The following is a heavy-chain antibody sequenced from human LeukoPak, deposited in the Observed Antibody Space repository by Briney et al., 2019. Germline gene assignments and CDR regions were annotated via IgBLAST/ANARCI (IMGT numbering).Heavy chain of an antibody. J-gene: IGHJ4*02. Sequence: ASVKVSCKASGGTFSSYAISWVRQAPGQGLEWMGRIIPIFGTANYAQKFQGRVTITTDESTSTAYMELSSLRSEDTAVYYCASAGELAHFDYWGQGTLVTVSS. D-gene: IGHD1-26*01. V-gene: IGHV1-69*05. CDR1: GGTFSSYA. CDR3: ASAGELAHFDY. CDR2: IIPIFGTA.